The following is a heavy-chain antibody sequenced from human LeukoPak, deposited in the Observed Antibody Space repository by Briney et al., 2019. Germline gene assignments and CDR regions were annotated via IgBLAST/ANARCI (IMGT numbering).Heavy chain of an antibody. CDR1: GFNVSNNY. CDR2: IFSSGPT. V-gene: IGHV3-53*01. Sequence: PGGSLRLSCAASGFNVSNNYMNWVRQAPGKGLEWVSVIFSSGPTYYADSVEGRFTISRDTSKNALYLQMSSLRAEDTAVYYCAISGLGFGEFRGLDYWGQGTLVSVSS. J-gene: IGHJ4*02. D-gene: IGHD3-10*01. CDR3: AISGLGFGEFRGLDY.